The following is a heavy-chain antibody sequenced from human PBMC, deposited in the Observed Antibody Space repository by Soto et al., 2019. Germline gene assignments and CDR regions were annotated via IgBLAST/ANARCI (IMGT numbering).Heavy chain of an antibody. Sequence: QVQLQESGPGLVKPSGTLSLTCAVSGDSFSSAHWWTWVRQPPGKGLEWIGDILHTGSSNLSPSLQSRVTISVDTSKNQFSLNLTSVTATDTAVYYCARSPRRVGGKRYFDYWCQGALVTVSA. CDR3: ARSPRRVGGKRYFDY. CDR1: GDSFSSAHW. CDR2: ILHTGSS. D-gene: IGHD6-25*01. J-gene: IGHJ4*02. V-gene: IGHV4-4*02.